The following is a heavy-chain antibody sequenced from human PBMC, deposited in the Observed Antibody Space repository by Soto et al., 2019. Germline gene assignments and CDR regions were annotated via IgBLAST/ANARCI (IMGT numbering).Heavy chain of an antibody. CDR2: ISGSGGST. CDR1: GFTFSSYA. Sequence: GVSLRLSCAASGFTFSSYAMSWVRQAPGKGLEWVSAISGSGGSTYYADSVKGRFTISRDNSKNTLYLQMNSLRAEDTAVYYCAKKDIVVVPAAIPEDTDYWGQGTLVTVSS. V-gene: IGHV3-23*01. D-gene: IGHD2-2*02. CDR3: AKKDIVVVPAAIPEDTDY. J-gene: IGHJ4*02.